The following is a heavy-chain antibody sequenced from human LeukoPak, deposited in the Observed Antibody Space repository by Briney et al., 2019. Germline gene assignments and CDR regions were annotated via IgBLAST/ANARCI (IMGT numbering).Heavy chain of an antibody. D-gene: IGHD3-10*01. J-gene: IGHJ3*02. V-gene: IGHV1-24*01. CDR2: FDPEDGET. CDR1: GYTLTELS. Sequence: ASVKVSCKVSGYTLTELSMHWVRQAPGKGLEWMGGFDPEDGETIYAQKFQGRVTMTEDTSTDTAYMELSSLRSEDTPVYYCASTITMVRGVSNAFDIRGQGTMVTVSS. CDR3: ASTITMVRGVSNAFDI.